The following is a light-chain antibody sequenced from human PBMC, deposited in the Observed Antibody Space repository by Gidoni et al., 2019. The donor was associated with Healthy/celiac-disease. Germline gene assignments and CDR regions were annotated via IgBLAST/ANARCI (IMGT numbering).Light chain of an antibody. J-gene: IGLJ1*01. V-gene: IGLV2-8*01. Sequence: HTGTISCTGTSSDVGGYNYVSWYQQHPGKAPKLMIYEVSKRPSGVPDRFSGSKSGNTASLTVSGLQAEDEADYYCSSYAGSNYVFGTGTKVTVL. CDR2: EVS. CDR1: SSDVGGYNY. CDR3: SSYAGSNYV.